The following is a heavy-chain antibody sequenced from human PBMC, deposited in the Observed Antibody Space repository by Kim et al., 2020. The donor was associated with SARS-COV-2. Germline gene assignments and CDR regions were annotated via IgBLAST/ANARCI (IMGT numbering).Heavy chain of an antibody. D-gene: IGHD3-10*01. CDR3: VRMRHYFGSDGFDY. J-gene: IGHJ4*02. CDR1: GFALSNFW. CDR2: INNDGSIA. V-gene: IGHV3-74*01. Sequence: GGSLRLSCAPSGFALSNFWMLWVRQVPGKGLVWVARINNDGSIAQYADAVKGRFTISRDNAKNTLYLQMNSLRAEDTAGYYCVRMRHYFGSDGFDYWGQGALVTVSS.